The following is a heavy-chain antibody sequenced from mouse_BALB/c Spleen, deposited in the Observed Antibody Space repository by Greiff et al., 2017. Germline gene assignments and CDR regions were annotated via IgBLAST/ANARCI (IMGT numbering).Heavy chain of an antibody. D-gene: IGHD2-1*01. V-gene: IGHV3-2*02. J-gene: IGHJ3*01. CDR2: ISYSGST. Sequence: EVKLQESGPGLVKPSQSLSLTCTVTGYSITSDYAWNWIRQFPGNKLEWMGYISYSGSTSYNPSLKSRISITRDTSKNQFFLQLNSVTTEDTATYYCVYYGNHGGFAYWGQGTLVTVSA. CDR1: GYSITSDYA. CDR3: VYYGNHGGFAY.